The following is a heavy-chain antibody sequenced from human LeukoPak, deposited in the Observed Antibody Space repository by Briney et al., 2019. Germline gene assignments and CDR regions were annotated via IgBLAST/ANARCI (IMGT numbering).Heavy chain of an antibody. J-gene: IGHJ4*02. CDR2: IRYDGSNK. D-gene: IGHD2-2*01. V-gene: IGHV3-30*02. CDR1: GFTFSSYG. Sequence: GGALRLSCAASGFTFSSYGMHWVRQAPGKGLEWVAFIRYDGSNKYYADSVKGRFTISRDNSKNTLYLQMNSLRAEDTAVYYCAKVAGYRCISTSCYYFDYWGQGTLVTVSS. CDR3: AKVAGYRCISTSCYYFDY.